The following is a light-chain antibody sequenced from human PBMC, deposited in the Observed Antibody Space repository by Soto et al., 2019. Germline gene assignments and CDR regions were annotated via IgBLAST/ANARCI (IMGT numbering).Light chain of an antibody. CDR2: AAS. V-gene: IGKV1-39*01. CDR1: QSISIY. CDR3: QQSYTTLGT. Sequence: DFQMTQSPSSLSASVGDRVTITCRASQSISIYLNWYQQKPGKAPKLLIYAASSLQSGVPSRFSASGSGTDSTLTISSLQPEDFATYYCQQSYTTLGTFGQGTKVEIK. J-gene: IGKJ1*01.